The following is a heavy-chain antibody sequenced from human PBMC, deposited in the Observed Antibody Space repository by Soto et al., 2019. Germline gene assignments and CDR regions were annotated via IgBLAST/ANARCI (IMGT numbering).Heavy chain of an antibody. V-gene: IGHV1-69*08. CDR2: IIPILGIA. CDR1: GGTFSSYT. D-gene: IGHD3-10*01. J-gene: IGHJ4*02. CDR3: AREEYYYGSGAFFDY. Sequence: QVQLVQSGAEVKKPGSSVKVSCKASGGTFSSYTISWVRQAPGQGLEWMGRIIPILGIATYAQKFQGRVTITADKSTSTVYMELSSLRSEDTAVYYCAREEYYYGSGAFFDYWGQGILVTVSS.